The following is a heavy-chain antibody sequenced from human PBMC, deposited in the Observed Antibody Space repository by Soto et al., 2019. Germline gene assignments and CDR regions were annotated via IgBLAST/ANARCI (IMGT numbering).Heavy chain of an antibody. V-gene: IGHV3-23*01. Sequence: GGSLRLSCAASGFTFSSYAMSWVRQAPGKGLEWVSAISGSGGSTYYADSVKGRFTISRDNSKNTLYLQMNSLRAEDTAVYYCAKDKGMSLEPSSIAAAGSFGYWGQGTLVTVSS. CDR1: GFTFSSYA. CDR3: AKDKGMSLEPSSIAAAGSFGY. J-gene: IGHJ4*02. D-gene: IGHD6-13*01. CDR2: ISGSGGST.